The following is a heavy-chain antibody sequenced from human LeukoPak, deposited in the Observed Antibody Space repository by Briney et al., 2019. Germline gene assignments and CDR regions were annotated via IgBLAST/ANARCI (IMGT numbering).Heavy chain of an antibody. CDR1: GFALTTYN. CDR3: ARNTYGYKFSMDV. Sequence: GASVKVSCKASGFALTTYNIVWLRHAPGQGLEWGGWVTAFNENTHYSRKVQGRVTMTRDTSTSTAYMELRSLRSDDTAVYYCARNTYGYKFSMDVWGKGTTVTVSS. J-gene: IGHJ6*03. V-gene: IGHV1-18*01. D-gene: IGHD5-24*01. CDR2: VTAFNENT.